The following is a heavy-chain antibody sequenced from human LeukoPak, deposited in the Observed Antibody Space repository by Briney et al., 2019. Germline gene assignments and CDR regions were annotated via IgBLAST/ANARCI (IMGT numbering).Heavy chain of an antibody. V-gene: IGHV3-74*01. D-gene: IGHD3-10*01. CDR1: GFTFSSYW. J-gene: IGHJ5*02. CDR2: INSDGSSP. CDR3: ARGRGSGSPNNWFDP. Sequence: GGSLRLSCAASGFTFSSYWMHWVRQVPGKGLVWVSCINSDGSSPTYADSVKGRFTTSRDNAKSTLYLQMNSLRDEDTAVYYCARGRGSGSPNNWFDPWGQGTLVTVSS.